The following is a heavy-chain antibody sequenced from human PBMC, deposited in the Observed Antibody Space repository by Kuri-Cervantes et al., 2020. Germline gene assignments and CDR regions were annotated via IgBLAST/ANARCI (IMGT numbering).Heavy chain of an antibody. Sequence: GGSLRLSCAASGFTFSSYGMHWVRQAPGKGLEWVAVISYDGSNKYYADSVKGRFTISRDNSKNTLYLQMNSLRAEDTAVYYCAKAVGCSGGSCYSFGFDYWGQGTLVTVAS. J-gene: IGHJ4*02. D-gene: IGHD2-15*01. V-gene: IGHV3-30*18. CDR2: ISYDGSNK. CDR1: GFTFSSYG. CDR3: AKAVGCSGGSCYSFGFDY.